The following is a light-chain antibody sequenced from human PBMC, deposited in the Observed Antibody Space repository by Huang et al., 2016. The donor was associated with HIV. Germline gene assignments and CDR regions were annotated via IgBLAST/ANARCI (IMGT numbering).Light chain of an antibody. CDR3: QQYHSYPYT. CDR2: KEF. J-gene: IGKJ2*01. CDR1: QSISDW. Sequence: DIQMTQSPSTLSASVGDRVTITCRASQSISDWLAWYQQKPGKAPKLMISKEFSLENEGPSRCSGSGSGTEFTLTISSLQPDDCATYYCQQYHSYPYTFGPGTKVEIK. V-gene: IGKV1-5*03.